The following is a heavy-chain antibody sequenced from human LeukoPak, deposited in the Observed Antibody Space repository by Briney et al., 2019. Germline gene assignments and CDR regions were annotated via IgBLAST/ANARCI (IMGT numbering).Heavy chain of an antibody. CDR1: GFTFNNYW. CDR2: IKEDGSEK. J-gene: IGHJ4*02. CDR3: ARDRGVNINY. D-gene: IGHD3-10*01. Sequence: PGRSLRVSCVASGFTFNNYWMSWVRQAPGKGLEWVANIKEDGSEKYYVDSVKGRFTISRDNAKDSLYLQMNSLRAEDTAVYYCARDRGVNINYWGQGTLVTVSS. V-gene: IGHV3-7*03.